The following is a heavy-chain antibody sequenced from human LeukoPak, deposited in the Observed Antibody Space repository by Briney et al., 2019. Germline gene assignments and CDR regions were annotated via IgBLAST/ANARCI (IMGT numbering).Heavy chain of an antibody. CDR3: ASGISVKEPGNY. Sequence: GGSLRLSCAASGFTFSSYAMHWVRQAPGKGLEWVAVISYDGSNKYYADSVKGRFTISRDNSKNTLYLQMNSLRAEDTAVYYCASGISVKEPGNYWGQGTLVTVSS. CDR2: ISYDGSNK. J-gene: IGHJ4*02. V-gene: IGHV3-30*04. D-gene: IGHD1-14*01. CDR1: GFTFSSYA.